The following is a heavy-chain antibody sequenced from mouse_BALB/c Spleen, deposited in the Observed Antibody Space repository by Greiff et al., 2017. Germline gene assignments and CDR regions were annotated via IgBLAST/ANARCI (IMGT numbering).Heavy chain of an antibody. CDR2: IWGDGST. D-gene: IGHD1-1*01. Sequence: QVQLQQSGPGLVAPSQSLSITCTVSGFSLTGYGVNWVRQPPGKGLEWLGMIWGDGSTDYNSALKSRLSISKDNSKSQVFLKMNSLQTDDTARYYCARDSPSYYYGSSWFAYWGQGTLVTVSA. V-gene: IGHV2-6-7*01. J-gene: IGHJ3*01. CDR3: ARDSPSYYYGSSWFAY. CDR1: GFSLTGYG.